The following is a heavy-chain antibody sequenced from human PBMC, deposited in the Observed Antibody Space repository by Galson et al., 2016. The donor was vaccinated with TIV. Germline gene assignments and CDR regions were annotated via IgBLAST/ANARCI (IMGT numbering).Heavy chain of an antibody. CDR2: ISYDGSDK. Sequence: WVRQAPGKGLEWVAFISYDGSDKNYAEALKGRFTISRDKSKNTLYLQMNSLRAEDTALYYCARVDKSYHMDVWGKGTTVTVSS. V-gene: IGHV3-30*04. CDR3: ARVDKSYHMDV. J-gene: IGHJ6*03. D-gene: IGHD3-16*02.